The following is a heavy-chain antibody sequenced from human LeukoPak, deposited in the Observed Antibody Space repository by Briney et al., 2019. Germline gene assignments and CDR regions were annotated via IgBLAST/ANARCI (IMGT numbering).Heavy chain of an antibody. D-gene: IGHD3-3*01. Sequence: PGGSLSLSCAASGFTVSNNYMSWVRQAPGKGLEWVSVIYSGGNTYYADSVKGRFTISRDNSKNTLYLQMNSLRAEDTAVYYCARGLLEWFNYYMDVWGKGTTVTVSS. CDR3: ARGLLEWFNYYMDV. CDR1: GFTVSNNY. CDR2: IYSGGNT. J-gene: IGHJ6*03. V-gene: IGHV3-66*02.